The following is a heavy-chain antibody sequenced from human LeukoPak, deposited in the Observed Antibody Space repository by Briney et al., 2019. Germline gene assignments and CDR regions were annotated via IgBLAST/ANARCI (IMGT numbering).Heavy chain of an antibody. V-gene: IGHV1-8*01. J-gene: IGHJ6*02. Sequence: GASVKVSCRAPGYTFTSYDINWVRQATGQGLVWMGWMNPNSGNTGYAQKFQGRVTMTRNTSISTAYMELSSLRSEDTAVYYCAVHSSSWDPPDYYGMDVWGQGTTVTVSS. CDR3: AVHSSSWDPPDYYGMDV. CDR2: MNPNSGNT. D-gene: IGHD6-13*01. CDR1: GYTFTSYD.